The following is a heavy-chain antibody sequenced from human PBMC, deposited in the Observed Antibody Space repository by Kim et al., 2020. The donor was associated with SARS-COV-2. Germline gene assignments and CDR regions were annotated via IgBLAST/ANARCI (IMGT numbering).Heavy chain of an antibody. J-gene: IGHJ4*02. Sequence: SGPPLVKPTQTLTLTCTFSGFSLSTSGVGVGWIRQPPGKALEWLALIYWDDDKRYSPSLKSRLTITKDTSKNQVVLTMTNMDPVDTATYYCAHRRAVLRYFGWLFFDYWGQGTLVTVSS. D-gene: IGHD3-9*01. CDR1: GFSLSTSGVG. V-gene: IGHV2-5*02. CDR3: AHRRAVLRYFGWLFFDY. CDR2: IYWDDDK.